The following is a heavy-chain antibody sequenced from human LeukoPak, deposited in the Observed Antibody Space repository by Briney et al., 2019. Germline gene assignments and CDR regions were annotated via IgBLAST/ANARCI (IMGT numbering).Heavy chain of an antibody. CDR3: ARTADLWFGANLPFDY. CDR2: VYYSGST. V-gene: IGHV4-30-4*01. CDR1: GRSISSGDYY. Sequence: SETLSLTCTVSGRSISSGDYYWSWIRQPPGKGLEWIGYVYYSGSTYYNPSLKSRVTISVDTSKNQFSLKLSSVTAADTAVYYCARTADLWFGANLPFDYWGQGTLVTVSS. J-gene: IGHJ4*02. D-gene: IGHD3-10*01.